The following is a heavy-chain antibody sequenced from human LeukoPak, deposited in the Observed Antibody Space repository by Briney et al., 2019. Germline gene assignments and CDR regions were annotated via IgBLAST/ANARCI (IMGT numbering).Heavy chain of an antibody. V-gene: IGHV3-23*01. CDR2: ISGSGGST. Sequence: GGSLRLSCAASGCSFSIYAMSWVRQAPGKRLEWVSAISGSGGSTYYADSVKGRFTISRDNSKNTLYLQMNSLRAEDTAVYYCAKQLDPTNWFAPGGQGTLVTVSS. D-gene: IGHD6-13*01. CDR3: AKQLDPTNWFAP. J-gene: IGHJ5*02. CDR1: GCSFSIYA.